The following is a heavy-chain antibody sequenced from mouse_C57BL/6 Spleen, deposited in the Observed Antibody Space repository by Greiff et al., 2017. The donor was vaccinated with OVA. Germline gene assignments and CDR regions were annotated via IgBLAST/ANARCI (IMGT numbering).Heavy chain of an antibody. D-gene: IGHD1-1*01. Sequence: VQLQQPGAELVRPGSSVKLSCKASGYTFTSYWMDWVKQRPGQGLEWIGNIYPSDSETHYNQNFKDKATLTVDKSSSTAYMQLSSLTSEDSAVYYCARPYGSSFSYYFDYWGQGTTLTVSS. V-gene: IGHV1-61*01. CDR3: ARPYGSSFSYYFDY. J-gene: IGHJ2*01. CDR2: IYPSDSET. CDR1: GYTFTSYW.